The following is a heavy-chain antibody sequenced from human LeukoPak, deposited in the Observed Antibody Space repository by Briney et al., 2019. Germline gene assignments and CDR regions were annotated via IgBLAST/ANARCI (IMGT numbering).Heavy chain of an antibody. CDR3: ARARYGDYQMSYFDY. D-gene: IGHD4-17*01. V-gene: IGHV3-20*04. J-gene: IGHJ4*02. Sequence: PGGSLRLSCAASGFTFSSYEMNWIRQAPGKGLEWVSGINWNGGSTGYADSVKGRFTISRDNAKNSLYLQMNSLRAEDTALYYCARARYGDYQMSYFDYWGQGTLVTVSS. CDR1: GFTFSSYE. CDR2: INWNGGST.